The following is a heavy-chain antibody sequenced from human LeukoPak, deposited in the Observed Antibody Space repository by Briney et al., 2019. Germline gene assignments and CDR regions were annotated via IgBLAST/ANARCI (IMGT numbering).Heavy chain of an antibody. V-gene: IGHV1-8*01. CDR3: ASEKWVKREGVYYYYGITV. CDR1: GYPCNTYD. D-gene: IGHD1-26*01. J-gene: IGHJ6*02. Sequence: ASVKVSCKASGYPCNTYDINWVRQATGQGLEWVGWVNPNSGNTNYAQKFQGRVTMTRDTAMGTAYMELSSLTSEDTAVYYCASEKWVKREGVYYYYGITVWGQGTTVTVSS. CDR2: VNPNSGNT.